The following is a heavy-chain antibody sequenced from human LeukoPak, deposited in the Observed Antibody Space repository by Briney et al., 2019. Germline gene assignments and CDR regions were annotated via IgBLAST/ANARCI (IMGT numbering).Heavy chain of an antibody. CDR1: GFTFSSYA. CDR3: AREISGDSNFDS. D-gene: IGHD3-10*01. CDR2: ISERGDST. V-gene: IGHV3-23*01. J-gene: IGHJ4*02. Sequence: TGGSLRLSCAASGFTFSSYAMSWVRQAPGKGPEWVSAISERGDSTYYADSVKGRFTIYRDNTKSTLYLQMNSLRAEDTAVYYCAREISGDSNFDSWGQGTLATVSS.